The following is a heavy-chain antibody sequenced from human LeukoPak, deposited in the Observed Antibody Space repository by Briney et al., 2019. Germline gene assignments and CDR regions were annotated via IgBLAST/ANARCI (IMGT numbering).Heavy chain of an antibody. CDR3: AKRDGVGYSYVYYFDY. Sequence: PGGSLRLSCAASGFTFSSYAMSWVRQAPGKGLEWVSAISGSGGSTYYADSVKGRFTISGDNSKNTLYLQMNSLRAEDTAVYYCAKRDGVGYSYVYYFDYWGQGTLVTVSS. V-gene: IGHV3-23*01. CDR2: ISGSGGST. J-gene: IGHJ4*02. D-gene: IGHD5-18*01. CDR1: GFTFSSYA.